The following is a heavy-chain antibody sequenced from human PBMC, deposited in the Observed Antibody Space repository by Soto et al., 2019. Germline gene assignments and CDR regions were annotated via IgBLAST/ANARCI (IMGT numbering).Heavy chain of an antibody. CDR2: IGAARDP. V-gene: IGHV3-13*05. J-gene: IGHJ6*01. D-gene: IGHD6-19*01. CDR1: VFTVTNYS. Sequence: GGYLRVSCSASVFTVTNYSMTWVRQAPGKGLEWVSTIGAARDPYYTGAVKHRFTISRENAKNSMFLQMNSVTVGDTAVYYCAIAYTGWLPRRADYCYALDVWGQRPIVTVS. CDR3: AIAYTGWLPRRADYCYALDV.